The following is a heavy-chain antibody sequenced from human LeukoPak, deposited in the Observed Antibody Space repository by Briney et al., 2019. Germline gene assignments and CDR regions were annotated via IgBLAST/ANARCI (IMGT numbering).Heavy chain of an antibody. V-gene: IGHV3-66*01. Sequence: RTGGSLRLSCAASGFTVSSNYMSWVRLAPGKGLEWVSVIYSGGSTYYADSVKGRFTISRDNSKNTLYLQMNSLRAEDTAVYYCALGYCSGGSCSTRGDAFDIWGQGTMVTVSS. CDR2: IYSGGST. D-gene: IGHD2-15*01. CDR3: ALGYCSGGSCSTRGDAFDI. CDR1: GFTVSSNY. J-gene: IGHJ3*02.